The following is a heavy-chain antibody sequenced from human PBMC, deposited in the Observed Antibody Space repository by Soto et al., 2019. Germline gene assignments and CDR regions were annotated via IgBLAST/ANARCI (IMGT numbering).Heavy chain of an antibody. CDR2: INPNSGGA. D-gene: IGHD3-10*01. CDR1: GYTFTDYF. J-gene: IGHJ5*02. V-gene: IGHV1-2*04. CDR3: ARVSQDSYGSGSYSNWFDP. Sequence: ASVKVSCKASGYTFTDYFLHWVRQAPGQGLEWMGWINPNSGGANYAQNFQGWVTMTRDTSISTAYLELTRLRPDDTAVYYCARVSQDSYGSGSYSNWFDPWGQG.